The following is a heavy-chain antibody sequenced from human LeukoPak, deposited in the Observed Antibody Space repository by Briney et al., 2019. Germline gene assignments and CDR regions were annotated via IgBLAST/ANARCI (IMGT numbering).Heavy chain of an antibody. Sequence: GGSLRLSCAASGFTFSSFAMHWVRQAPGKGLEWVAFISFDGSNKYYADSVKGRFTISRDNSNNTLYLQMNSLRAEDTAVYYCASPHKDLPYDILAGYCADWGQGTLVTVSS. CDR1: GFTFSSFA. CDR2: ISFDGSNK. D-gene: IGHD3-9*01. J-gene: IGHJ4*02. CDR3: ASPHKDLPYDILAGYCAD. V-gene: IGHV3-30-3*01.